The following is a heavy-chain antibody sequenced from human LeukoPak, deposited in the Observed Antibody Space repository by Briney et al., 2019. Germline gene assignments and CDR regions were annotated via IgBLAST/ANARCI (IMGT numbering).Heavy chain of an antibody. CDR2: IGNDGSIP. Sequence: GGSLRLSCTASGFTFSNYWMHWVRQAPGKGLVWVSCIGNDGSIPTYADSVKGRFTVSRDNAKNTLYLQMHSLRDEDTAVYYCVKDGGGYYSTTYDYWGQGTPVTVSS. D-gene: IGHD3-22*01. J-gene: IGHJ4*02. V-gene: IGHV3-74*01. CDR1: GFTFSNYW. CDR3: VKDGGGYYSTTYDY.